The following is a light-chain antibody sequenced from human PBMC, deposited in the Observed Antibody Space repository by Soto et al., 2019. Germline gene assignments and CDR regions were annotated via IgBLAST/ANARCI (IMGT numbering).Light chain of an antibody. V-gene: IGKV3-20*01. CDR3: QQYGSSPPT. Sequence: EIVLTQSPGTLSLSPGERATLSCRASQSFTSNYLAWYQQKPGQAPRLLISGASSRATDIPDRFSSSGSGTDFTLTISRLEPEDFAVYYCQQYGSSPPTFGQGTKVEIK. CDR1: QSFTSNY. J-gene: IGKJ1*01. CDR2: GAS.